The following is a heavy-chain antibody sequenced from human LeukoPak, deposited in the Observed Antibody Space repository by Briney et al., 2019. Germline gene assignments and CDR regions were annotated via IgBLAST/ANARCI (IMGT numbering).Heavy chain of an antibody. CDR2: ISAYNGNT. CDR3: ARYTYYDFWSGSLWGRYYYYMDV. Sequence: ASVKVSCKASGYTFTSYGISWVRQAPGQGLEWMGWISAYNGNTNYAQKLQGRVTMTTDTSTSTAYMELRSLRSDDTAVYYCARYTYYDFWSGSLWGRYYYYMDVWGKGTTVTVSS. CDR1: GYTFTSYG. V-gene: IGHV1-18*01. J-gene: IGHJ6*03. D-gene: IGHD3-3*01.